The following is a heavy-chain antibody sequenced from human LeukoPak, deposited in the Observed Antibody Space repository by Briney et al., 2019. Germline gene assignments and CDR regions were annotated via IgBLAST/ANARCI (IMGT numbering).Heavy chain of an antibody. CDR3: ARDGASRGNSDFTI. D-gene: IGHD2/OR15-2a*01. J-gene: IGHJ3*02. CDR2: SRNKANRHTT. Sequence: PGGSLRLSCAASDFTLSDQYIDWFRQAPGKGRRWIGRSRNKANRHTTEYAASVQGRFTVSRDDSRNLVYLQMSTLITEDTAVYFCARDGASRGNSDFTIWGQGTEVTVSS. V-gene: IGHV3-72*01. CDR1: DFTLSDQY.